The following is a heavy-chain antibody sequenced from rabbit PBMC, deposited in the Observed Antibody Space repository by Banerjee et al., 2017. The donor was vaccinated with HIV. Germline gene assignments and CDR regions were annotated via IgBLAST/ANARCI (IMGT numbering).Heavy chain of an antibody. V-gene: IGHV1S45*01. Sequence: QEQLEESGGDLVKPEGSLTLTCTASGFSFNNNYVMCWVRQAPGKGLEWIACIAAGSSGSTYYASWAKGRFTISKTSSTTVTLQGASLTAADTATYFCARDLAGVTGWNFNLWGPGTLVTVS. CDR3: ARDLAGVTGWNFNL. J-gene: IGHJ4*01. CDR2: IAAGSSGST. D-gene: IGHD4-1*01. CDR1: GFSFNNNYV.